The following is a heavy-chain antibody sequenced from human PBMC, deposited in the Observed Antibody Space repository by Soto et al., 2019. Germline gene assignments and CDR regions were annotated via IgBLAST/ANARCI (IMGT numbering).Heavy chain of an antibody. V-gene: IGHV3-30-3*01. CDR3: ARPRYYFDRTTYSDRPPPAS. D-gene: IGHD2-21*01. CDR2: ISHDGNTT. CDR1: GVTFSSYA. Sequence: GGSLRLSCAASGVTFSSYAMHWVRQAPGKGLEWVAFISHDGNTTFYADSVKGRFSISRDNSKNTLYLQMNGLRTEDTAMFYCARPRYYFDRTTYSDRPPPASRGLRTLVLVSS. J-gene: IGHJ1*01.